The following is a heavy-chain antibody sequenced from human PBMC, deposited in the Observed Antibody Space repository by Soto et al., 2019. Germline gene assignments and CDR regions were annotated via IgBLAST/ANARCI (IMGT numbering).Heavy chain of an antibody. D-gene: IGHD6-19*01. J-gene: IGHJ4*02. Sequence: ASVKVSCKASGYTFTSYYMHWVRQAPGQGLEWMGIINPSGGSTSYAQKFQGRVTMTRDTSTSTVYMELSSLRSEDTAVYYCAREAPGTARRDYSSGSPDYWGQGTLVTVSS. V-gene: IGHV1-46*01. CDR3: AREAPGTARRDYSSGSPDY. CDR1: GYTFTSYY. CDR2: INPSGGST.